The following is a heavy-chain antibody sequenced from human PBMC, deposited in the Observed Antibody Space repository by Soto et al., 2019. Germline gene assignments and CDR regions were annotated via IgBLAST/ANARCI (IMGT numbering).Heavy chain of an antibody. CDR3: ARVAPSGGSVPRFDP. Sequence: ASVKVSCKASGYPFTSYGINWLRQAPGQGLEWMGWINAGNGNTRSSRKFQGRVIITRDTSATTAYLEVDSLRSEDTAIYYCARVAPSGGSVPRFDPWGQGTLVTVSS. CDR1: GYPFTSYG. CDR2: INAGNGNT. D-gene: IGHD3-10*01. V-gene: IGHV1-3*01. J-gene: IGHJ5*02.